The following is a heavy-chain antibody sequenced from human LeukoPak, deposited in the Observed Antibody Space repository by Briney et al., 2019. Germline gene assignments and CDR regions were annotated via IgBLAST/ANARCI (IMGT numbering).Heavy chain of an antibody. CDR2: ISYDGSNK. Sequence: PGGSLRLSCAASGFTFSSYAMHWVRQAPGKGLEWVAVISYDGSNKYYADSVKGRFTISRDNSKNTLYLQMNSLRAEDTAVYYCARDSCSSTSCYDRVDHWGQGTLVTVSS. V-gene: IGHV3-30-3*01. CDR1: GFTFSSYA. J-gene: IGHJ4*02. CDR3: ARDSCSSTSCYDRVDH. D-gene: IGHD2-2*01.